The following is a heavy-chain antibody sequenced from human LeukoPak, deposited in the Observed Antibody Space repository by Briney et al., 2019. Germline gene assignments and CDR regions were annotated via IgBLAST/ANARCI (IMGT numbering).Heavy chain of an antibody. D-gene: IGHD7-27*01. J-gene: IGHJ3*02. CDR2: ISSSGSTI. Sequence: GGSLRLSCAASGFTFSDFYMTWIRQAPGKGLEWVSYISSSGSTIYYADSVKGRFTISRDNAKNSLYLQMNSLRAENTAVYYCAKAPWGDAFDIWGQGTMVTVSS. CDR1: GFTFSDFY. CDR3: AKAPWGDAFDI. V-gene: IGHV3-11*01.